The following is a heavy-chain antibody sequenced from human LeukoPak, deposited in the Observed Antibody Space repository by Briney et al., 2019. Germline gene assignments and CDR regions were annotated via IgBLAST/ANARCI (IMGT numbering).Heavy chain of an antibody. CDR3: AKGLGYCSSTSCCNYYFGMDV. V-gene: IGHV5-51*01. J-gene: IGHJ6*02. CDR1: GYSFTSYW. Sequence: GESLKISCKGSGYSFTSYWIGWVRQMPGKGLEWMGIINPGDSDTRYSPSFQGQVTISADKSISTAYLQWSSLKASDTAMYYCAKGLGYCSSTSCCNYYFGMDVWGQGTTVTVSS. D-gene: IGHD2-2*01. CDR2: INPGDSDT.